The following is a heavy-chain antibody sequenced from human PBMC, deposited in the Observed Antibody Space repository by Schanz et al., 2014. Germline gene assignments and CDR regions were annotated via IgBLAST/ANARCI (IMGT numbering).Heavy chain of an antibody. CDR2: ISGTTTYT. V-gene: IGHV3-11*05. Sequence: VQLVESGGGLVQPGGSLRLSCGGSGFTFSKYWMSWVRQAPGKGLEWVSYISGTTTYTNYADSVKGRFTISRDNAKNSLYLQMNSLRAEDTAVYYCARGTDWNLHYWGQGALVTVSS. CDR3: ARGTDWNLHY. J-gene: IGHJ4*02. CDR1: GFTFSKYW. D-gene: IGHD1-1*01.